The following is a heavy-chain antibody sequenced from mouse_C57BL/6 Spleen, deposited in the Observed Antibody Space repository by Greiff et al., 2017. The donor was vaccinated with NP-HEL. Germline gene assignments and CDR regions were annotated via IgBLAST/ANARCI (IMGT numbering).Heavy chain of an antibody. CDR3: ARQGDGDYGY. CDR1: GFTFSSYT. V-gene: IGHV5-9*01. CDR2: ISGGGGNT. D-gene: IGHD2-13*01. J-gene: IGHJ2*01. Sequence: LVESGGGLVKPGGSLKLSCAASGFTFSSYTMSWVRQTPEKRLEWVATISGGGGNTYYPDSVKGRFTISRDNAKNTLYLQMSSLRSEDTALYYCARQGDGDYGYWGQGTTLTVSS.